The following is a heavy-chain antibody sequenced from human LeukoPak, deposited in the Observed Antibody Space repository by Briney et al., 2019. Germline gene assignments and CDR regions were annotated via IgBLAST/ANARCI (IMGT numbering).Heavy chain of an antibody. V-gene: IGHV3-30*18. D-gene: IGHD3-16*01. J-gene: IGHJ3*02. CDR1: GFTFSSYG. Sequence: PGRSLRLSCAASGFTFSSYGMHWVRQAPGKGLEWVAVISYDGSNKYYADSVKGRFTISRDNSKNTLYLQMNSLRAEDTAVYYCAKDPGGSNGYPDAFDIWGQGTMVTVSS. CDR2: ISYDGSNK. CDR3: AKDPGGSNGYPDAFDI.